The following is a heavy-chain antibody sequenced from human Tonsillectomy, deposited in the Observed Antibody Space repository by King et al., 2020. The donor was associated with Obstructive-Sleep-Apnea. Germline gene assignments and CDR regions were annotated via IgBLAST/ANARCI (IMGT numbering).Heavy chain of an antibody. CDR1: GFTFSNAW. J-gene: IGHJ4*02. CDR2: IKARSDGGTT. D-gene: IGHD1-26*01. CDR3: TTLEWEDY. Sequence: VQLVESGGGLVKPGGSLRLSCAASGFTFSNAWISWVRQAPGKGLDWVGRIKARSDGGTTDYAAPVKGRLTISRDDSKNTLYLQINSLKTEDTAVYYCTTLEWEDYWGQGTLVTVSS. V-gene: IGHV3-15*01.